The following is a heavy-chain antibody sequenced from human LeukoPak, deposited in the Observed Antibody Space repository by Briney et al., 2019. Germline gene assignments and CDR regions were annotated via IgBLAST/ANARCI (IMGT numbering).Heavy chain of an antibody. V-gene: IGHV3-23*01. CDR1: GFTFSSYA. CDR3: AKHFCTGLDCSLFDS. D-gene: IGHD3/OR15-3a*01. CDR2: ISGSGGST. J-gene: IGHJ4*02. Sequence: GGSLRLPCAASGFTFSSYAMSWVRQAPGKGLEWVSAISGSGGSTYYADSVKGRFTISRDNSKNTLYLQMNSLRAEDTAVYYCAKHFCTGLDCSLFDSWGQGTLVTVSS.